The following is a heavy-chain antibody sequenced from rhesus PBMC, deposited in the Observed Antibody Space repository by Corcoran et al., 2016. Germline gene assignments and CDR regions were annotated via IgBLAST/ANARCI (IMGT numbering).Heavy chain of an antibody. CDR2: MSSGGTT. J-gene: IGHJ4*01. CDR3: AKDFDRGVGAGSDY. D-gene: IGHD1-44*02. Sequence: EVQLVESGGGLAKPGGSLRLSCAASGFTFSSYAMHWVRQAPGKGLEWVSGMSSGGTTFHGDAVNGRFTISRDNSKSTLSLQMNSLRADDTAAYYCAKDFDRGVGAGSDYWGQGVLVTVSS. V-gene: IGHV3-103*01. CDR1: GFTFSSYA.